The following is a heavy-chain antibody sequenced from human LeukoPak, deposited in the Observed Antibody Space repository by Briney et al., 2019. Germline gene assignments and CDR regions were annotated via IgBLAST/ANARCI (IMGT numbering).Heavy chain of an antibody. D-gene: IGHD2-2*01. V-gene: IGHV3-20*04. Sequence: GGSLGLSCAASGFTFDDYGMSWVRQAPGKGLEWVSGINWNGGSTGYADSVKGRFTISRDNAKNSLYLQMNSLRAEDTALYYCARGGYCSSTSCPNMDVWGKGTTVTVSS. CDR2: INWNGGST. J-gene: IGHJ6*03. CDR1: GFTFDDYG. CDR3: ARGGYCSSTSCPNMDV.